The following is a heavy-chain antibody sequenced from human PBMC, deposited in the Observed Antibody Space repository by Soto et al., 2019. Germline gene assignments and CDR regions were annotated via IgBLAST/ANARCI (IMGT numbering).Heavy chain of an antibody. CDR1: GGSIRSSSYY. D-gene: IGHD6-6*01. V-gene: IGHV4-39*01. Sequence: SETLSLTCTVSGGSIRSSSYYWGWIRQPPGKGLEWIGSMYYSGSTYYNPSLKSRVTISVDTSKNQFSLKLSSVTAADTAVYYCARLTIAARPGYYYYGMDVWGQGTTVTVSS. CDR3: ARLTIAARPGYYYYGMDV. CDR2: MYYSGST. J-gene: IGHJ6*02.